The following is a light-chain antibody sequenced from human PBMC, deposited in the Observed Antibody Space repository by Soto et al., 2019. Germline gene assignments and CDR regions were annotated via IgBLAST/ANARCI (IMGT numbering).Light chain of an antibody. V-gene: IGLV1-40*01. J-gene: IGLJ2*01. Sequence: QSVLTQPPSVSGAPGQRVTISCTGSSSNIGAGYDVHWYQQLPGTAPKLLIYGNTNRPSGVPDRFSGSKSGTSASLAITGLQAEDEADYYCLSYDSSLSASRLFGGGTKVTVL. CDR1: SSNIGAGYD. CDR3: LSYDSSLSASRL. CDR2: GNT.